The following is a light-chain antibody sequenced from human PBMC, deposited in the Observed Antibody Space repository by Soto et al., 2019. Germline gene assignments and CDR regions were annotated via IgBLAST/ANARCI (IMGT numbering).Light chain of an antibody. CDR2: WAS. CDR3: HQHYSIPFT. CDR1: QSVLYSSDNKNY. V-gene: IGKV4-1*01. J-gene: IGKJ3*01. Sequence: DIVMTQSPDSLAVSLGERATINCKSSQSVLYSSDNKNYLAWYQQKVGQPPKLLIDWASTRESGVPKRFSGSGTGTDYTLTISSLQAEDVADYYCHQHYSIPFTVDPGTKVDIK.